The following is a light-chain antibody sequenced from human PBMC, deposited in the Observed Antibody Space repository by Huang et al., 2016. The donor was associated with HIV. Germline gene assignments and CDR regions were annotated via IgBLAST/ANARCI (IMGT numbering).Light chain of an antibody. CDR3: QQYGSTRYS. CDR1: RSVSSSS. J-gene: IGKJ2*03. CDR2: GAT. V-gene: IGKV3-20*01. Sequence: EIVLAQSPDTLSLSPGEGATLSCRASRSVSSSSLAWYQQKPGQAPRLIIYGATIRATGIPDRFSGSGSETDVTLTISRLEPEDFAMYYCQQYGSTRYSFGQGTRLEIK.